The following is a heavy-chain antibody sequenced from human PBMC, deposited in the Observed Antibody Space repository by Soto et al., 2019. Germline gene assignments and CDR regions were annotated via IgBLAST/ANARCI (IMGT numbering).Heavy chain of an antibody. CDR2: ISGSGGST. CDR3: ARDGSGPFGY. J-gene: IGHJ4*02. Sequence: GGSLRLSCAASGFTFSGYAMSWVRQAPGKGLEWVSGISGSGGSTYYADSVKGRFTISRDSSQNTLYVQMNNLRAEDTALYYCARDGSGPFGYWGQGTQVTVSS. V-gene: IGHV3-23*01. D-gene: IGHD2-15*01. CDR1: GFTFSGYA.